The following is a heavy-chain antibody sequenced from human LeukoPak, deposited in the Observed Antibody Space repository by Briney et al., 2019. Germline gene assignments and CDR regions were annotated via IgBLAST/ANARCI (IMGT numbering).Heavy chain of an antibody. J-gene: IGHJ4*02. V-gene: IGHV1-18*04. D-gene: IGHD6-19*01. CDR1: GYTFTYYG. CDR3: ARDKSPIRSRSGSESSPLDN. Sequence: GVSVKVSCKTSGYTFTYYGINWVRQATGQGLEWMGWISGYNGNTKYAQKFQGRVTMTTDTFTNTAYMELRSLRSDDTAMYYCARDKSPIRSRSGSESSPLDNWGQGTLVFVSS. CDR2: ISGYNGNT.